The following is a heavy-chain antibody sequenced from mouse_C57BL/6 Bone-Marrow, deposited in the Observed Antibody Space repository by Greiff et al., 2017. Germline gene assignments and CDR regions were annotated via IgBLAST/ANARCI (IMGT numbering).Heavy chain of an antibody. CDR2: ISSGSSTI. J-gene: IGHJ2*01. D-gene: IGHD1-1*01. CDR1: GFTFSDYG. CDR3: ARIPFYYSGSLYYFDY. V-gene: IGHV5-17*01. Sequence: EVQVVESGGGLVKPGGSLKLSCAASGFTFSDYGMHWVRQAPEKGLEWVAYISSGSSTIYYADTVKGRFTISRDNAKNNLFLQMTSLRSEDTAMYYCARIPFYYSGSLYYFDYWGQGTTLTVSS.